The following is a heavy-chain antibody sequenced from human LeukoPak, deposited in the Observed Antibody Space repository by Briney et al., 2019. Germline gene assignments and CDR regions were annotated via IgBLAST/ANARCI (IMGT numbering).Heavy chain of an antibody. CDR2: IYTSGST. J-gene: IGHJ4*02. Sequence: GGSLRLSCAVSGFPFSRNSMSWVRKAPGKGLECVSLIYTSGSTYYADSVKGRFTISRDTSKNTLYLRMNNLRAEDSAVYYCTRSIWYFDYWGQGTLVTVSS. CDR3: TRSIWYFDY. V-gene: IGHV3-53*01. CDR1: GFPFSRNS.